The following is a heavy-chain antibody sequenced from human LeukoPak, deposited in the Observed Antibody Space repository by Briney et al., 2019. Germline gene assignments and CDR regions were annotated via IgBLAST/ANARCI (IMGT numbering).Heavy chain of an antibody. CDR2: IYTSGST. CDR1: GGSISSYY. J-gene: IGHJ4*02. Sequence: SETLSLTCTVSGGSISSYYWSWIRQPAGKGLEWIGRIYTSGSTNYNPSLKSRVTMSVDTSKNQFSLKLSSVTAADTAVYYCARDRTIEYSSSFYDYWGQGTLVTVSS. V-gene: IGHV4-4*07. D-gene: IGHD6-6*01. CDR3: ARDRTIEYSSSFYDY.